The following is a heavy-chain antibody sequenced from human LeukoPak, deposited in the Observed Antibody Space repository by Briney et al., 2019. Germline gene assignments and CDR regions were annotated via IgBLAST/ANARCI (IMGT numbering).Heavy chain of an antibody. D-gene: IGHD6-13*01. CDR1: GFTFSSYS. CDR2: ISTSSSYI. Sequence: GGSLRLSCAASGFTFSSYSMNWVRQAPGKGLEWVSSISTSSSYIYYADSVKGRFTISRDNAKNSLYLQMNSLRAEDTAVYYCARDRVIAAAGTGWYYYYYMDVWGKGTTVTVSS. J-gene: IGHJ6*03. V-gene: IGHV3-21*01. CDR3: ARDRVIAAAGTGWYYYYYMDV.